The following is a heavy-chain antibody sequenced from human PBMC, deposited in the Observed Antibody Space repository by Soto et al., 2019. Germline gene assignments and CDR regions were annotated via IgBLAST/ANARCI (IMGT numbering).Heavy chain of an antibody. V-gene: IGHV4-39*01. CDR3: ARHPEYYDNSGYNDY. J-gene: IGHJ4*02. Sequence: SETLSLTCTVSGGSISTGNFYWGWIRQPPGKGLEWLGSISYSGSTYYNASLKSRVTLSVDTPKNQFSLKLSSVTAADTAVYYCARHPEYYDNSGYNDYWGQGTLVTVSS. D-gene: IGHD3-22*01. CDR1: GGSISTGNFY. CDR2: ISYSGST.